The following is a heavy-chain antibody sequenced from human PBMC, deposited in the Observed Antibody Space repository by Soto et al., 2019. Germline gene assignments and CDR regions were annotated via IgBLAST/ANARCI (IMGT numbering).Heavy chain of an antibody. D-gene: IGHD3-10*01. CDR1: GLTFSNYG. CDR2: IWYDGITK. Sequence: QEQLVESGGGVVQPGTSLRLSCAASGLTFSNYGMHWVRQAPGKGLEWVAVIWYDGITKFYADSVQGRFSIYRDNSKNTLYLHMNSLTAEDTAVYFCATVDNYYGSAFWGQGTLVTVSP. V-gene: IGHV3-33*01. J-gene: IGHJ4*02. CDR3: ATVDNYYGSAF.